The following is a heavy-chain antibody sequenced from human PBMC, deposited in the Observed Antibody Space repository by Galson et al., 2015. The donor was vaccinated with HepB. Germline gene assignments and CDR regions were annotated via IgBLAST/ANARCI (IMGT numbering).Heavy chain of an antibody. D-gene: IGHD4-17*01. J-gene: IGHJ6*02. Sequence: SLRLSCAASGFTFSSYGMHWVRQAPGKGLEWVALILYDGSNKYYANSVKGRFTISRDNSKNTLYLQMNSLRVEDTAVYYCARDRKGHDYGKYYYYYYGMDVWGQGTTVTVSS. V-gene: IGHV3-30*03. CDR3: ARDRKGHDYGKYYYYYYGMDV. CDR2: ILYDGSNK. CDR1: GFTFSSYG.